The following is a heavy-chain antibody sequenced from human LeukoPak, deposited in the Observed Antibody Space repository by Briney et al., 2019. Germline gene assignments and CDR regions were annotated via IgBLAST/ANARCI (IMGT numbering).Heavy chain of an antibody. D-gene: IGHD3-16*02. Sequence: ASVKVSCKAYGYTFTSYDINWVRQATGQGLEWMGWMNPNSGNTGYAQKFQGRVTMTRNTSISTAYMELSSLRSEDTAVYYCATTFTFGGVIVKDYWGQGTLVTVSS. J-gene: IGHJ4*02. CDR2: MNPNSGNT. CDR1: GYTFTSYD. CDR3: ATTFTFGGVIVKDY. V-gene: IGHV1-8*01.